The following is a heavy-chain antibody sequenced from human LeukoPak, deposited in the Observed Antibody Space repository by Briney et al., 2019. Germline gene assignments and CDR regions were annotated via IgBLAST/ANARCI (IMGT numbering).Heavy chain of an antibody. D-gene: IGHD6-19*01. CDR2: IYTSGST. V-gene: IGHV4-61*02. J-gene: IGHJ3*02. CDR1: GGSISSGSYY. CDR3: ARRYSSGWYGWAFDI. Sequence: SETLSLTCTVSGGSISSGSYYWSWIRQPAGKGLEWIGRIYTSGSTNYNPSLKSRVTISVDTSKNQFSLKLSSVTAADTAVYYCARRYSSGWYGWAFDIWGQGTMVTVSS.